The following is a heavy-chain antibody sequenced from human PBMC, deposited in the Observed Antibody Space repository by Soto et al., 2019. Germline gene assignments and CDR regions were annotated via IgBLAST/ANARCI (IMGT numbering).Heavy chain of an antibody. V-gene: IGHV4-31*03. Sequence: QVQLQESGRGLVKPSQTLSLTCTVSSGSISSGTFYWSWIRQHPGKGLEWIGYIHYSGSTYYTPSLKSRVTISVDTSKNQFSLKLTSVTAADTAVYYCARTMVRGVHIDYWGQGTLVTVSS. D-gene: IGHD3-10*01. CDR3: ARTMVRGVHIDY. CDR2: IHYSGST. CDR1: SGSISSGTFY. J-gene: IGHJ4*02.